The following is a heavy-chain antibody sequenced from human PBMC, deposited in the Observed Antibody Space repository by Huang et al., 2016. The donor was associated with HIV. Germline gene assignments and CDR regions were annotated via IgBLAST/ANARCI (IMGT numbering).Heavy chain of an antibody. D-gene: IGHD4-17*01. CDR1: GGSFSGYY. CDR2: IDHSGRT. Sequence: QVQLQQWGAGLLKPSETLSLTCAVYGGSFSGYYWNWIRQPPGKGLAWIGEIDHSGRTKYNPSLNRRVTVSGDTSKNQFSLKLSSVTAADTAVYYCARGLKHYGGNPRDNWFDPWGQGTLVTVSS. J-gene: IGHJ5*02. CDR3: ARGLKHYGGNPRDNWFDP. V-gene: IGHV4-34*01.